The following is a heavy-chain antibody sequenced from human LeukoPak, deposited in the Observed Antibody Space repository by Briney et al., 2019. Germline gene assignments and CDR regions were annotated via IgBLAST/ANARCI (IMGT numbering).Heavy chain of an antibody. CDR1: GFTFSSYA. D-gene: IGHD2-21*02. Sequence: GGSLRLSCAASGFTFSSYAMSWVRQAPGKGLEWVSAISGSGGSTYYADSVKGRFTISRDNSKNTLYLRMNSLRAEDTAVYYCAEAYCGGDCSLPSDYWGQGTLVTVSS. V-gene: IGHV3-23*01. J-gene: IGHJ4*02. CDR3: AEAYCGGDCSLPSDY. CDR2: ISGSGGST.